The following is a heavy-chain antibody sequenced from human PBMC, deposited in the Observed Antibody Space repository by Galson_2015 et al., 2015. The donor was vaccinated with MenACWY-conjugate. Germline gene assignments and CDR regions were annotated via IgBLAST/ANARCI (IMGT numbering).Heavy chain of an antibody. J-gene: IGHJ6*02. V-gene: IGHV3-74*03. CDR2: ICAGGISI. D-gene: IGHD6-19*01. CDR3: VRGSSGWRGMDI. Sequence: SLRLSCAASGFAFSNYCMHWVRQAPGKGLECVSRICAGGISIMYGDSVRGRFTISRDDAENTLYLQMDSLRADDTAEYFCVRGSSGWRGMDIWGQGTTVTVSS. CDR1: GFAFSNYC.